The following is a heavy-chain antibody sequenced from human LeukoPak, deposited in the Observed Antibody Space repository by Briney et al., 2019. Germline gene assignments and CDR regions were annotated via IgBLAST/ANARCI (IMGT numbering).Heavy chain of an antibody. CDR1: GGSISSGGYS. J-gene: IGHJ3*02. CDR2: IYHSGST. Sequence: PSETLSLTCAVSGGSISSGGYSWSWIRQPPGKGLEWIGYIYHSGSTYYNPSLKSRVTISVDRSKNQFSLKLSSVTPADTAVYYCARGYSSSWGAFDIGGQGTMVTVSS. D-gene: IGHD6-13*01. CDR3: ARGYSSSWGAFDI. V-gene: IGHV4-30-2*01.